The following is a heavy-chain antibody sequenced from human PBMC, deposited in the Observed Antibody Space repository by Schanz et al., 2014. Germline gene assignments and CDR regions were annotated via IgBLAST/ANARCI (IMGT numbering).Heavy chain of an antibody. D-gene: IGHD3-16*01. Sequence: EGQLVESGGGLVQPGGSLRLSCVASGFTFSNTWMNWVRQAPGKGLEWVGRITNKPNNYNTEYAASVKGRFTISRDDSRNSLYLQMSSLKTEDTAVYYCVRLDVHDYWGQGTLVTVSA. CDR2: ITNKPNNYNT. CDR1: GFTFSNTW. CDR3: VRLDVHDY. J-gene: IGHJ4*02. V-gene: IGHV3-72*01.